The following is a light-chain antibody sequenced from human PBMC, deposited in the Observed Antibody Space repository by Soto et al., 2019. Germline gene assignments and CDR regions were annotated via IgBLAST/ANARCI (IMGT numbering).Light chain of an antibody. CDR2: TAS. J-gene: IGKJ4*01. Sequence: EMVLTQSPATLSLSPGESATLSCRASQNVGHNFAWYQQQSGQPPRLLIHTASSRATGIPARCSGSGSRTDFTLTISSIEHEDISVLYCRERSRWPRATFGGGTKVEIK. CDR1: QNVGHN. CDR3: RERSRWPRAT. V-gene: IGKV3-11*01.